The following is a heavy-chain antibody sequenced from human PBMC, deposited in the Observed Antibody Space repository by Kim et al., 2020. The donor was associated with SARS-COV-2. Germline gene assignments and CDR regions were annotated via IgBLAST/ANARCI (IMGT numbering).Heavy chain of an antibody. J-gene: IGHJ6*02. Sequence: GGSLRLSCAASGFTFSSYWMSWVRQAPGKGLEWVANIKQDGSEKYYVDSVKGRFTISRDNAKNSLYLQMNSLRAEDTAVYYCAREYCSGGSCWGHYYYYGMDVWGQGTTVTVSS. CDR1: GFTFSSYW. V-gene: IGHV3-7*01. D-gene: IGHD2-15*01. CDR3: AREYCSGGSCWGHYYYYGMDV. CDR2: IKQDGSEK.